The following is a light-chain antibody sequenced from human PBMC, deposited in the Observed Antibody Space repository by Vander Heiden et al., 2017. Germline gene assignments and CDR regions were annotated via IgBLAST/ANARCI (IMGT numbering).Light chain of an antibody. CDR2: AAS. CDR3: QRCDSTPYT. J-gene: IGKJ2*01. CDR1: QSISSY. V-gene: IGKV1-39*01. Sequence: TQMTPSPSSLSASVGDRVTITCRASQSISSYLNWYQQKPGKAPKLLIYAASSLQSGVPSRFSGSGSGTDFTLTISRLHPEDFTTYYCQRCDSTPYTFGPGTKLEIK.